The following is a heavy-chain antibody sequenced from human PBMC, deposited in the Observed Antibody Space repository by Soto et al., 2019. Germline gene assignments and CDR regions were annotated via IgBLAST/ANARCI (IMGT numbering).Heavy chain of an antibody. V-gene: IGHV1-3*01. J-gene: IGHJ5*02. Sequence: VASVKVSCKASGYTFTSYAMHCVRQAPGQRLEWMGWINAGNGNTKYSQKFQGRVTITRDTSASTAYMELSSLRSEDTAVYYCARGEKDIVLMVYAIWGEYNWFDPWAREPWSPSPQ. D-gene: IGHD2-8*01. CDR2: INAGNGNT. CDR3: ARGEKDIVLMVYAIWGEYNWFDP. CDR1: GYTFTSYA.